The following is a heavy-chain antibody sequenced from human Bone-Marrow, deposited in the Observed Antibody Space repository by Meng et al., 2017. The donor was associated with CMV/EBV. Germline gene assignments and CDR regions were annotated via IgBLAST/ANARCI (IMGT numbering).Heavy chain of an antibody. CDR3: AKETNDSSNGHYGKDV. CDR2: ISWDGGST. CDR1: GFTFDDYT. D-gene: IGHD4-11*01. J-gene: IGHJ6*02. V-gene: IGHV3-43*01. Sequence: GESLKISCAASGFTFDDYTMHWVRQAPGKGLEWVSLISWDGGSTYYADSVKGRFTISRDNSKNSLYLQMNRLRTEDTALYYCAKETNDSSNGHYGKDVWGQGTTVTVSS.